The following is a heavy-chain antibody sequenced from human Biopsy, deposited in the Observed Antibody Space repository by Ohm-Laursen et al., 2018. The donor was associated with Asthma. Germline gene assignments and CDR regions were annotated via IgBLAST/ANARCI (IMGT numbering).Heavy chain of an antibody. V-gene: IGHV3-23*01. CDR3: PKDGRAYYGSDSKYMQPVTLGD. CDR2: ITGSGGFT. D-gene: IGHD2-21*01. Sequence: SLRLSCTPSGFTFSNYAMSWVRQAPGKGLEWVSSITGSGGFTYYADSVKGRFTISRDKPENTLYLQMNSLTAEDAAVYHCPKDGRAYYGSDSKYMQPVTLGDWGQGTVVIVSA. CDR1: GFTFSNYA. J-gene: IGHJ4*02.